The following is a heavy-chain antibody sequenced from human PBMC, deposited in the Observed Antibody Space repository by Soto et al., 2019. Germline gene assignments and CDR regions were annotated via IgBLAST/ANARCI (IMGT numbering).Heavy chain of an antibody. CDR1: GDSVSSNSAA. D-gene: IGHD1-1*01. CDR2: TYYRSKWYN. V-gene: IGHV6-1*01. CDR3: ARAYNREPDPRYGMDV. J-gene: IGHJ6*02. Sequence: SQTLSLTCAMSGDSVSSNSAASNWIRQSPSRGLEWLGRTYYRSKWYNDYAVSVKSRITINPDTSKNQFSLQLNSVTPEDTAVYYCARAYNREPDPRYGMDVWGQGTTVTVSS.